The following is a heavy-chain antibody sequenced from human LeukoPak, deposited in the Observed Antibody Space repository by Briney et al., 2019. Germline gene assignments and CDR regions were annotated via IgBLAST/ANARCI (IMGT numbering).Heavy chain of an antibody. Sequence: SETLSLTCTVSGDSISSGGYYWSWIRQHPGTGLERIGFIHYSGSTHYNPPLKSRVTISVDTSKNQFSLRLSSVTAADTAVYYCARRGAGGVDFDYWGQGTLVTVSS. J-gene: IGHJ4*02. CDR3: ARRGAGGVDFDY. CDR2: IHYSGST. CDR1: GDSISSGGYY. V-gene: IGHV4-31*03. D-gene: IGHD1-14*01.